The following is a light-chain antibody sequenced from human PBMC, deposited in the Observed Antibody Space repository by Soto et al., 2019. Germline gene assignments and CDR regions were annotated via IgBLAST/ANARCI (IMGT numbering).Light chain of an antibody. J-gene: IGKJ4*01. CDR1: QDIRNY. V-gene: IGKV1-33*01. Sequence: DIQMTQSPSSLSASVGDRVTITCQASQDIRNYLNWYQQKPGQAPKLLIYDVSSLETGVPPRFSGRGSGTDFTFTISSLQPEDIATYYCQQYDNLPLTFGGGTKVDIK. CDR2: DVS. CDR3: QQYDNLPLT.